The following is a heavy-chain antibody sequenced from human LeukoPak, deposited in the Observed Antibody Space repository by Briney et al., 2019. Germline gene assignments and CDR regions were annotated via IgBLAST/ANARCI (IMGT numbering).Heavy chain of an antibody. CDR2: ISGSGGST. Sequence: GGSLRLSCAASGFTFSSYAMNWVRQAPGKGLEWVSAISGSGGSTYYADSVKGRFTISRDNSKNTLYLQMNSLRAEDTAVYYCAKEGSDHYYRSNSDPPDYWGQGTLVTVSS. CDR3: AKEGSDHYYRSNSDPPDY. V-gene: IGHV3-23*01. D-gene: IGHD2/OR15-2a*01. J-gene: IGHJ4*02. CDR1: GFTFSSYA.